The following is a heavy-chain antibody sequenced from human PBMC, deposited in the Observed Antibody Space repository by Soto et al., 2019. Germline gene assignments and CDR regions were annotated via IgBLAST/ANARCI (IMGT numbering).Heavy chain of an antibody. D-gene: IGHD3-16*01. CDR1: GFSLSSPRMG. CDR3: ARIGGVIIDLYYFDF. V-gene: IGHV2-26*01. J-gene: IGHJ4*02. CDR2: IFSNDEK. Sequence: QVTLKESGPVLVKPTETLTLTCTVSGFSLSSPRMGVSWIRQPPGKALEWLAHIFSNDEKSYSTSLKSRLTISEDTTKSQVVLTMTIMDPVDTATYYCARIGGVIIDLYYFDFWGQGTQVAVSS.